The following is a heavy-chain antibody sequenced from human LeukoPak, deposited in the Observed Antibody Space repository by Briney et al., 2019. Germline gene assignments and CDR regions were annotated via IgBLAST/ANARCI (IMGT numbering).Heavy chain of an antibody. CDR2: IYYSGSA. CDR1: GGSISSGGYY. V-gene: IGHV4-31*03. CDR3: ARVNYGSATKKDY. J-gene: IGHJ4*02. Sequence: SETLSLTCTVSGGSISSGGYYWSWIRQHPGKGLEWIGYIYYSGSAYYNPSLKSRVTISVDTSENQFSLKLSSVTAADTAVYYCARVNYGSATKKDYWGQGTLVTVSS. D-gene: IGHD3-10*01.